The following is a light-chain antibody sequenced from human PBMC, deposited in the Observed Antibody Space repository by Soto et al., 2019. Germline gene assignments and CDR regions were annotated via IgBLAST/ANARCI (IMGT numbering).Light chain of an antibody. J-gene: IGKJ2*01. CDR1: QSVSIW. CDR2: KAS. V-gene: IGKV1-5*03. CDR3: QQYNTYPYA. Sequence: DIQMTQSPSTLAASVGDRVIITCRASQSVSIWLAWYQQKPGKAPKLLIYKASTLESGVPSRFSGSGVGTEFTLTISSLQPDDFATYSCQQYNTYPYAFGPGTKLEIK.